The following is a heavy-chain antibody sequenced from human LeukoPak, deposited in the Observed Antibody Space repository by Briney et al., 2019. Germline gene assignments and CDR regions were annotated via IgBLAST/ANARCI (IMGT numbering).Heavy chain of an antibody. CDR1: GGSFSGYY. Sequence: PSETLSLTCAVYGGSFSGYYWSWIRQPPGKGLEWIGEINDSGSTSYTPSLKNRVTISLDTSKSQFSLKLFSMTAADTAVYYCARARFEVYTVRSFYYGMDVWGQGTTVTVSS. CDR3: ARARFEVYTVRSFYYGMDV. CDR2: INDSGST. V-gene: IGHV4-34*01. D-gene: IGHD4-17*01. J-gene: IGHJ6*02.